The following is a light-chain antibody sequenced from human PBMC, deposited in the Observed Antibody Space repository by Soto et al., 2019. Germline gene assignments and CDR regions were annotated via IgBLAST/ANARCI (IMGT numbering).Light chain of an antibody. CDR1: VSDVGGYNF. CDR3: SSYTSSFTLV. Sequence: QSALTQPASVSGSPGQSITIYCTGTVSDVGGYNFVSWYQQHPGKAPKLIIYEVTNRPSGISNRFSGSKSANTASLTISGLQAQDEAHYYCSSYTSSFTLVFGGGTKLTVL. J-gene: IGLJ3*02. V-gene: IGLV2-14*01. CDR2: EVT.